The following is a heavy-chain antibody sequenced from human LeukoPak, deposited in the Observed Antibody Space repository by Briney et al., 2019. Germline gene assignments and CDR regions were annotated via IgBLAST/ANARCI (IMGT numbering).Heavy chain of an antibody. Sequence: GGSLRLSCAASGFTFDDYAMHWLRQAPGKGLEWVSGISWNSGSIDYADSVKGRFTISRDNAKNSLYLQMHSLRADDTALYYCARYYDFWSGYYSAWFDPRRQGTLVTVPS. D-gene: IGHD3-3*01. J-gene: IGHJ5*02. V-gene: IGHV3-9*01. CDR1: GFTFDDYA. CDR2: ISWNSGSI. CDR3: ARYYDFWSGYYSAWFDP.